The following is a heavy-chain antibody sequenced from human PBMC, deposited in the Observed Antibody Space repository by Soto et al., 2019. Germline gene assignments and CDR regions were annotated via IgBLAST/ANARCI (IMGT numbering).Heavy chain of an antibody. CDR2: TYYRSKWYN. V-gene: IGHV6-1*01. Sequence: SQTLSLSCAISGDSVSSNSAAWNWIRQSPSRGLEWLGRTYYRSKWYNDYAGFVKSRITINPDTSKNRSYRQLNSVTPRDTGVDYCGRGPYGSSRYDRLFGTYGFDYWGQGTLVPVSS. D-gene: IGHD6-13*01. CDR3: GRGPYGSSRYDRLFGTYGFDY. CDR1: GDSVSSNSAA. J-gene: IGHJ4*02.